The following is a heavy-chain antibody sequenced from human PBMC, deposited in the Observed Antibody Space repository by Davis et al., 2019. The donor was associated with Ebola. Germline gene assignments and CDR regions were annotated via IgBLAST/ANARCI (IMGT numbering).Heavy chain of an antibody. CDR2: IVVGSGNT. V-gene: IGHV1-58*02. CDR1: GYTFTSYY. CDR3: AASAGTVGKFDY. Sequence: AASVKVSCKASGYTFTSYYMHWVRQARGQRLELIGWIVVGSGNTNYAQKFQGRVTITRDMSTSTSYLDLSNLRSEDTAVYYCAASAGTVGKFDYWGQGTLVTVSS. D-gene: IGHD1-14*01. J-gene: IGHJ4*01.